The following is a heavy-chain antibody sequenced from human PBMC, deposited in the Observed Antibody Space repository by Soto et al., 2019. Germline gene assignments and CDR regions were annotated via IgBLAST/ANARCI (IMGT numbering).Heavy chain of an antibody. CDR1: GGSISSYY. D-gene: IGHD3-3*01. Sequence: PSETLSLTCSVSGGSISSYYWSWIRQPPGRGLEWIGYIHYSGHTTYNPSLNSRVTISEDTSKNQISLKLTSVTAADTAVYYCAGFGARWSPHLFWGQGTPVPVSS. CDR3: AGFGARWSPHLF. V-gene: IGHV4-59*01. J-gene: IGHJ4*02. CDR2: IHYSGHT.